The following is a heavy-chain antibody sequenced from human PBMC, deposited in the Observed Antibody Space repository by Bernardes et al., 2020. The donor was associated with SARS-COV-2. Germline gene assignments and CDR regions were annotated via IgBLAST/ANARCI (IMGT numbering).Heavy chain of an antibody. J-gene: IGHJ4*02. D-gene: IGHD5-12*01. Sequence: GGSLRVSCAAAGFTFSTSVMRWVRQAPGKGLEWVSTISGASGTYYADSVKGRFTISRDNSKNTVYLQMNNLRAEDTAIYYCAKGSGYRFDYWGQGTLVTVSS. CDR2: ISGASGT. CDR3: AKGSGYRFDY. V-gene: IGHV3-23*01. CDR1: GFTFSTSV.